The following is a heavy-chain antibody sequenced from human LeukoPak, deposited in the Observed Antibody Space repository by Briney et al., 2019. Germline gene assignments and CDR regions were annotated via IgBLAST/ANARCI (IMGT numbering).Heavy chain of an antibody. D-gene: IGHD5/OR15-5a*01. CDR3: ARGTKNKCLDY. CDR1: GGSFSGYY. J-gene: IGHJ4*02. V-gene: IGHV4-34*01. CDR2: INHSGST. Sequence: SETLSLTCAVYGGSFSGYYWSWIRQPPGNGLEWIGEINHSGSTNYNPSLKSRVTISVDTSKNQFSLKLSSVTAADTAVYYCARGTKNKCLDYWGQGTLITVSS.